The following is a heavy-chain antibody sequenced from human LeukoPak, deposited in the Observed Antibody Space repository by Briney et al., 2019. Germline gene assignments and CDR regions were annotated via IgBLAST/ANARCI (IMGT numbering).Heavy chain of an antibody. Sequence: SETLSLTCTVSGASVTDYYWSWIRHSPGKGLEWIGYIYYTGTSYNPSLKSRVTISADTSKNQFSLKLISVTAADTAVYYCASRKLGNDYWGQGTLVTVSS. V-gene: IGHV4-59*02. CDR2: IYYTGT. D-gene: IGHD7-27*01. CDR1: GASVTDYY. J-gene: IGHJ4*02. CDR3: ASRKLGNDY.